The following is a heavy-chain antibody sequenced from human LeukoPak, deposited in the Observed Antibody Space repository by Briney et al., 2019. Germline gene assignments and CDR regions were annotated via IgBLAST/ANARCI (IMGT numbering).Heavy chain of an antibody. CDR2: IYHTGNT. J-gene: IGHJ4*02. V-gene: IGHV4-30-2*01. D-gene: IGHD6-6*01. CDR3: ARARESMATAGSYFDY. Sequence: SETLSLTCAVSGGSISSGGYSWSWIRQPPGSGLEWIGYIYHTGNTNYNPSLKSRVTISVARSKNQFSLRLSSVTAADTAVYYCARARESMATAGSYFDYWGQGALVTASS. CDR1: GGSISSGGYS.